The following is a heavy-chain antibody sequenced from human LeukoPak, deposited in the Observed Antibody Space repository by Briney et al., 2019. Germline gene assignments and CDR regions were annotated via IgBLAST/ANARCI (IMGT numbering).Heavy chain of an antibody. Sequence: GASVTVSCKVSGHTLLDLPIHWVRQAPGKGFEWMGGFDPEDGDTVYAQRFQGRVTMTEDTSTETAYMELSSLRFDDTAVYYCTAAFYIDGDPGFWGQGTLVTVSS. CDR2: FDPEDGDT. D-gene: IGHD4-17*01. CDR3: TAAFYIDGDPGF. CDR1: GHTLLDLP. V-gene: IGHV1-24*01. J-gene: IGHJ4*02.